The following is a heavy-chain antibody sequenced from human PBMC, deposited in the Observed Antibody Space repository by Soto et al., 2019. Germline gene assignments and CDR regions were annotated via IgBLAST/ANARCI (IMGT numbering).Heavy chain of an antibody. Sequence: QVQLQESGPGLVKPSETLSLTCTVSGGSISSYYWSWIRQPPGKGLEWIGYIYYSGSTNYNPSLMCPVTISVDTSKNQFSLKLSSVTAADTAVYYCAIAAPYDEYFQHWGQGTLVTVSS. D-gene: IGHD3-3*01. CDR3: AIAAPYDEYFQH. CDR2: IYYSGST. CDR1: GGSISSYY. J-gene: IGHJ1*01. V-gene: IGHV4-59*01.